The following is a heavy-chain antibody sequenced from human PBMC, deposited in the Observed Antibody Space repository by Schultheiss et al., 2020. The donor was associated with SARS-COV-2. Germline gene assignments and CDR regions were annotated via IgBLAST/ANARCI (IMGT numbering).Heavy chain of an antibody. D-gene: IGHD6-6*01. Sequence: SVKVSCKASGGTFSSYAISWVRQAPGQGLEWMGGIIPIFGTANYAQKFQGRVTMTRDTSTSTVYMELSSLRSEDTAVYYCARALAARQYYYYGMDVWGQGTTVTVSS. CDR1: GGTFSSYA. CDR3: ARALAARQYYYYGMDV. CDR2: IIPIFGTA. J-gene: IGHJ6*02. V-gene: IGHV1-69*05.